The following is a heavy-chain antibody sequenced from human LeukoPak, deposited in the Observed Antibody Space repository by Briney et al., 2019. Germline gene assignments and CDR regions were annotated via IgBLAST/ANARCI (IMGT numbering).Heavy chain of an antibody. D-gene: IGHD2/OR15-2a*01. CDR1: GGSISSYY. CDR2: MYYSGST. V-gene: IGHV4-59*01. J-gene: IGHJ5*02. Sequence: PSETLSLTCTVSGGSISSYYWSRIRQPPGKGLEWIGYMYYSGSTNYNPSLKSRVTISLDTSKNKFSLKLSSVTAADTAVYYCARNIGWFDPWGQGTLVTVSS. CDR3: ARNIGWFDP.